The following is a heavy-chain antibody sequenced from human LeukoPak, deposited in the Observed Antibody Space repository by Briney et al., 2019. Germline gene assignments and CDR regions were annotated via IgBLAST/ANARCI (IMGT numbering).Heavy chain of an antibody. V-gene: IGHV1-69*13. D-gene: IGHD2-2*01. J-gene: IGHJ4*02. CDR2: ITPIIGAA. CDR3: ARDWRYCSTTSCYAVYYFDY. CDR1: GYTFTSYY. Sequence: GASVKVSCKASGYTFTSYYIHWVRQAPGQGLEWMGGITPIIGAAHYPQKFPASVIITADESTTTAYMELTSLRSEDTAVYYCARDWRYCSTTSCYAVYYFDYWGQGTLVTVSS.